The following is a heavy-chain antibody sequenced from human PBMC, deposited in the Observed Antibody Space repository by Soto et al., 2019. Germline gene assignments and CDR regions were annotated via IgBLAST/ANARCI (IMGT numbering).Heavy chain of an antibody. Sequence: EVQLLESGGGLVQPGGSLRLSCAASGFTFGNYDMSWVRQAPGKGLEWVSGVSSSGRSTNYADSVKGRFTISRDNPKNSLYLQMSSLSAADTAVYYFARGDGGSGTNCEFGAPAFAYWGQGNLVTVTS. J-gene: IGHJ4*02. D-gene: IGHD2-15*01. V-gene: IGHV3-23*01. CDR3: ARGDGGSGTNCEFGAPAFAY. CDR1: GFTFGNYD. CDR2: VSSSGRST.